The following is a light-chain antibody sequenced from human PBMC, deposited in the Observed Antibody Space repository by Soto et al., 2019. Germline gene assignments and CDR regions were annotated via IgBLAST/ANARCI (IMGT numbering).Light chain of an antibody. CDR3: QQSVSTPIYS. V-gene: IGKV1-39*01. CDR1: QNLDNY. J-gene: IGKJ2*03. CDR2: AAS. Sequence: DIQMTQSPSSLSASVGDRVTITCQASQNLDNYLNWYQQKPGKAPNLLIYAASRLQSGVPSRFAGSGSGTHFTLTITSLQPEDVGTYFCQQSVSTPIYSFGQGTKVEMK.